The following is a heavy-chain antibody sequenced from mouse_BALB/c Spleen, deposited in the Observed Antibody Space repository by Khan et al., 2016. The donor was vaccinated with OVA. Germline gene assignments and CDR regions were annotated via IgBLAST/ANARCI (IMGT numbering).Heavy chain of an antibody. CDR1: GYSFSGYT. CDR3: ARSGYGKPFAY. J-gene: IGHJ3*01. V-gene: IGHV1-18*01. Sequence: VQLQQPGSELVKPGPSMKISCKASGYSFSGYTMYWVKQSHGKNLEWIGLINPNNGGTYYNQKFKGKATLTADTSSSTAYMELLSLTSDDSAVYYCARSGYGKPFAYWGQGTLVTVSA. CDR2: INPNNGGT. D-gene: IGHD2-10*02.